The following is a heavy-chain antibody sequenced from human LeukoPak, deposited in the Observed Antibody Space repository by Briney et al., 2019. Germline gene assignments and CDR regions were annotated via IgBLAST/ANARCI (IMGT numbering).Heavy chain of an antibody. CDR1: GFTLRSYW. CDR2: INTDGSIT. J-gene: IGHJ4*02. Sequence: TGGSLRLSCAASGFTLRSYWMHWVRQVPGKGLMWVSRINTDGSITTYADSVKGRFTISRDNAKNTLYLEMNSLTAADTAVYYCARPPPGQGFDYWGRGTLVTVSS. D-gene: IGHD3-10*01. CDR3: ARPPPGQGFDY. V-gene: IGHV3-74*03.